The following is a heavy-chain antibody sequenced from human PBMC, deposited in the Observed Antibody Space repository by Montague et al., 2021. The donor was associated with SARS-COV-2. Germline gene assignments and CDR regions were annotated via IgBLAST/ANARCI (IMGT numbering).Heavy chain of an antibody. J-gene: IGHJ5*02. D-gene: IGHD2-2*01. CDR3: AKAGSTSCYVRCGWFDP. CDR2: ISWNSGSI. V-gene: IGHV3-9*01. CDR1: GFTFDDYA. Sequence: SLRLSCAASGFTFDDYAMHWVRQASGKGLEWVSGISWNSGSIGYADSVKGRFTISRDNAKNPLYLQMNSLRAEDTALYYCAKAGSTSCYVRCGWFDPWGQGTLVTVSS.